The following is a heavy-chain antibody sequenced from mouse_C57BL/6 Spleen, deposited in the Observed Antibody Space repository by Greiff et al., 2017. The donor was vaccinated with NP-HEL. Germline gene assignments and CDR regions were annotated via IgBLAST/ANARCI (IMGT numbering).Heavy chain of an antibody. J-gene: IGHJ1*03. CDR1: GYSITSGYY. V-gene: IGHV3-6*01. CDR2: ISYDGSN. CDR3: ARRYYGSSHWYFDV. D-gene: IGHD1-1*01. Sequence: EVKLQESGPGLVKPSQSLSLTCSVTGYSITSGYYWNWIRQFPGNKLEWMGYISYDGSNNYNPSLKNRISITRDTSKNQFFLKLNSVTTEDTATYYCARRYYGSSHWYFDVWGTGTTVTVSS.